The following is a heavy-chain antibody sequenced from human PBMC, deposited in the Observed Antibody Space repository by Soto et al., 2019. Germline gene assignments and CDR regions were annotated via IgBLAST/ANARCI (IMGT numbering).Heavy chain of an antibody. CDR3: ARDKGYSSSWYAPFDY. V-gene: IGHV1-69*01. CDR1: GGTFSSYA. CDR2: IIPIFGTA. D-gene: IGHD6-13*01. Sequence: QVQLVQSGAEVKKPGSSVKVSCKASGGTFSSYAITWVRQAPGPGLEWMGGIIPIFGTANYAQKFQGRVTITADESTSTAYMELSSLRSEDTAVYYCARDKGYSSSWYAPFDYWGQGTLVTVSS. J-gene: IGHJ4*02.